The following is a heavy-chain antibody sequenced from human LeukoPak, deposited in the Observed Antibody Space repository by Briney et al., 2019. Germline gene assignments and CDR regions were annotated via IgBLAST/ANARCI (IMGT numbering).Heavy chain of an antibody. V-gene: IGHV4-31*03. CDR1: GGSISSGVYY. J-gene: IGHJ6*02. CDR2: IYYSGST. D-gene: IGHD6-13*01. CDR3: ARVGLLAAAAYYYYGMDF. Sequence: SETLSLTCTVSGGSISSGVYYWSWIRQHPGKGLEWIGYIYYSGSTYYNPSLKSRVTISVDTSKNHFSLKLSSVTAANTALYSCARVGLLAAAAYYYYGMDFGAKGPRSPSP.